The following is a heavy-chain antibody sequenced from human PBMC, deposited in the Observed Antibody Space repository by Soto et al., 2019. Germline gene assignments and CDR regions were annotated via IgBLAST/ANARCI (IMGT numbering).Heavy chain of an antibody. CDR1: GFAFSTYG. CDR3: AKAEYATRGYDLPYYYALDV. V-gene: IGHV3-30*18. J-gene: IGHJ6*02. Sequence: PGGSLRLSCEASGFAFSTYGMHWVRQAPGKGLEWVAVISYAGNHKDFADSVKGRFTISRDNSKNTLYLQMNSLRAEDTAVYYCAKAEYATRGYDLPYYYALDVWGQGTTVTVSS. D-gene: IGHD3-22*01. CDR2: ISYAGNHK.